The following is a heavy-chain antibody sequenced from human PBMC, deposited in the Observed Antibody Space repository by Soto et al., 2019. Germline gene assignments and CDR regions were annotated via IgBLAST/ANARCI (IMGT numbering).Heavy chain of an antibody. CDR3: ARQARYSSSWPD. CDR2: IYPGDSDT. CDR1: GYSFTTYW. J-gene: IGHJ4*02. D-gene: IGHD6-13*01. V-gene: IGHV5-51*01. Sequence: PGESLKISCKASGYSFTTYWIGWVRQVPGKGLEWMGIIYPGDSDTRYRPSFQGQVTISADKSISTAYLQWSSLKASDTAMYYCARQARYSSSWPDWGQGTLVTVSS.